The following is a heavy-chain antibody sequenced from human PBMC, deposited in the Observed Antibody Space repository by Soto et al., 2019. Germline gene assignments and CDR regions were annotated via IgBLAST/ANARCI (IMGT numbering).Heavy chain of an antibody. D-gene: IGHD2-2*01. Sequence: EEQLLESGGGLVQPGGSLSLSCAASGFTFNSYAMNWVRQATGKGLEWVSSISFSGDNTFSADSGKGRFTISRDNSKNMLYLHMNSLRAEDSALYYCARRLPAARPYYLDGWGQGTMVTVSS. CDR3: ARRLPAARPYYLDG. CDR2: ISFSGDNT. V-gene: IGHV3-23*01. CDR1: GFTFNSYA. J-gene: IGHJ4*02.